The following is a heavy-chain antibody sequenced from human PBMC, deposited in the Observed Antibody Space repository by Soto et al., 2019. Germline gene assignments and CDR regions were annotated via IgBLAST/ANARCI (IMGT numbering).Heavy chain of an antibody. J-gene: IGHJ4*02. CDR1: GLTFTSPA. V-gene: IGHV1-58*01. D-gene: IGHD5-12*01. CDR2: IVVGSGNT. CDR3: AADGRDMSGYDLEVFDY. Sequence: GASVKVSCKASGLTFTSPAVQWVRQARGQRLEWIGWIVVGSGNTNYAQKFQERVTITRDMSTSTAYMELSSLRSEDTAVYYCAADGRDMSGYDLEVFDYWGQGTLVTVSS.